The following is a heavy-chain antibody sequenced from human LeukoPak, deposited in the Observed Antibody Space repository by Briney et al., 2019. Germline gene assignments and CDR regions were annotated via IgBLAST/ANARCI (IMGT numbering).Heavy chain of an antibody. Sequence: GGSLRLSCAASGFTFSTYSPNWVRQAPGKGLEWVSSISKISSGSYKYYADSVKGRFTISRDNAKNSLYLQMNSLRPEDTAVYYCAVGSYYAYWGQGTLVTVSS. J-gene: IGHJ4*02. CDR1: GFTFSTYS. CDR2: ISKISSGSYK. V-gene: IGHV3-21*01. D-gene: IGHD1-26*01. CDR3: AVGSYYAY.